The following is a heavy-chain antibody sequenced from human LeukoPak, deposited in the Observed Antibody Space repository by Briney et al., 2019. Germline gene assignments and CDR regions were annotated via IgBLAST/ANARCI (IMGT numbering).Heavy chain of an antibody. D-gene: IGHD3-16*02. Sequence: PGGSLRLSCAASGVTFSGYALHWVRQAPGRGLEYVSAISSNGGSTYYANSVKGRFTISRDNSKNTLYLQTGSLRAEDLAVYYCARDSGSYRIALHYWGQGTLVTVSS. V-gene: IGHV3-64*01. CDR3: ARDSGSYRIALHY. J-gene: IGHJ4*02. CDR1: GVTFSGYA. CDR2: ISSNGGST.